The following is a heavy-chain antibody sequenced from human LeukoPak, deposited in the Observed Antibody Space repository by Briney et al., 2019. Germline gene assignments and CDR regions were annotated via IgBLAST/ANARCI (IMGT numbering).Heavy chain of an antibody. V-gene: IGHV1-2*02. D-gene: IGHD3-3*01. Sequence: ASVKVSCKASVYTFTGYYMHWVRQAPGQGLEWMGWINPNSGGTNYAQKFQGRVTMTRDTSISTAYMELSRMRSDDTAVYYCARGVYYDFWSGYDWFDPWGQGTLVTVSS. CDR2: INPNSGGT. CDR3: ARGVYYDFWSGYDWFDP. CDR1: VYTFTGYY. J-gene: IGHJ5*02.